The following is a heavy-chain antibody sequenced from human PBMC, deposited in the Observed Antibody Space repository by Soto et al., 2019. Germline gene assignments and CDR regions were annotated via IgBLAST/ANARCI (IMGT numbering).Heavy chain of an antibody. Sequence: PWETLSLTCTVSGGSISSGGYYWSWIRQHPGKGLEWIGYIYYSGSTYYNPSLKSRVTISVDTSKNQFSLKLSSVTAADTAVYYCARGPRVTFGGVIVINFDYWGQGTLVTVSS. J-gene: IGHJ4*02. D-gene: IGHD3-16*02. CDR2: IYYSGST. V-gene: IGHV4-31*03. CDR3: ARGPRVTFGGVIVINFDY. CDR1: GGSISSGGYY.